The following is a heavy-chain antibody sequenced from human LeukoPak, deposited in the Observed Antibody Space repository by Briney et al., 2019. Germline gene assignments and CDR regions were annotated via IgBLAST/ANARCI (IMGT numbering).Heavy chain of an antibody. CDR3: TILGYTYGRFDY. CDR1: GFTFTDYY. D-gene: IGHD5-18*01. J-gene: IGHJ4*02. CDR2: ISRSGITI. V-gene: IGHV3-11*01. Sequence: GGSLRLSCAASGFTFTDYYVTWIRQAPGMGLEWISYISRSGITIKYADSVKGRFTISRDNAKNSLYLQMNSLKTEDTAVYYCTILGYTYGRFDYWGQGTLVTVSS.